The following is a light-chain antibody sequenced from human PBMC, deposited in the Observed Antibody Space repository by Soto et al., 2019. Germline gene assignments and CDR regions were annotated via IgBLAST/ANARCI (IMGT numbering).Light chain of an antibody. V-gene: IGKV3-15*01. CDR3: TNYNNTPSP. CDR1: QSVSSN. Sequence: EIGMTQSPATLSVSPGERATLSCRASQSVSSNLAWYQQKPGQAPRLLIYGASTRATGIPARFSGSGSGTEFTLTISSLHSEDFLVYSSTNYNNTPSPFGQRPKVDIK. CDR2: GAS. J-gene: IGKJ1*01.